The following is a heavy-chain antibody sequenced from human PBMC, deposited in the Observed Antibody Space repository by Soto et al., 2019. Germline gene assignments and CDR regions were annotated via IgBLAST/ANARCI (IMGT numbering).Heavy chain of an antibody. D-gene: IGHD3-22*01. J-gene: IGHJ3*02. CDR3: ARAGPGYDSSXYXDXLDI. CDR1: VYTFTGYY. CDR2: MNPNSGGT. V-gene: IGHV1-2*04. Sequence: ASVKLACKSSVYTFTGYYMHWVLRAPGQRLGWMGWMNPNSGGTNYAQKLQGWVTMTRDTSISTAYMELSRLRSDDTDVYYCARAGPGYDSSXYXDXLDIWXQGTMVTV.